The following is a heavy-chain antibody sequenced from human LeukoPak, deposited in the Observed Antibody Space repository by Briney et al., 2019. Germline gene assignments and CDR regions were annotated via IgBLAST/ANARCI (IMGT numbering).Heavy chain of an antibody. CDR3: ATAGRVEAAAGTRVRN. D-gene: IGHD6-13*01. CDR1: GYTFTGYY. Sequence: GASVKVSCKASGYTFTGYYMHWVRQAPGQGLEWMGWINPNSGGTNYAQKFQGRVTMTRDTSISTAYMELSSLRSEDTAVYYCATAGRVEAAAGTRVRNWGQGTLVTVSS. V-gene: IGHV1-2*02. CDR2: INPNSGGT. J-gene: IGHJ4*02.